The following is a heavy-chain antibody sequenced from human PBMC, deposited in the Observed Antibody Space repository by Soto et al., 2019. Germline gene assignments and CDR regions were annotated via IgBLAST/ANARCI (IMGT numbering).Heavy chain of an antibody. CDR2: IIPILHTT. CDR1: GGTLSTYA. V-gene: IGHV1-69*01. J-gene: IGHJ6*02. Sequence: QVQLVQSGAEVKKPGSSVKVSCKPSGGTLSTYAISWVRQAPGQGLEWMGGIIPILHTTSKAQNCQDRVTITADESTGTVYMELSSLTSADTAVYYCARSQLLQGDYYYSMDVWGQGTTVTVSS. D-gene: IGHD3-16*01. CDR3: ARSQLLQGDYYYSMDV.